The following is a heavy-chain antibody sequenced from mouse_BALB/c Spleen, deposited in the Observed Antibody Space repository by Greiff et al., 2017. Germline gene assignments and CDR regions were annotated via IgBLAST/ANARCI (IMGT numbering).Heavy chain of an antibody. CDR2: INPNNGGT. CDR1: GYTFTEYT. CDR3: ASHMIRKPFYAMDY. V-gene: IGHV1-18*01. J-gene: IGHJ4*01. Sequence: VQLKQSGPELVKPGASVKISCTTSGYTFTEYTMHWVKQSHGKGLEWIGGINPNNGGTSYNQKFKGKATLTVDKSSSTAYMELRSLTSEDSAVYYCASHMIRKPFYAMDYWGQGTSVTVSS. D-gene: IGHD2-4*01.